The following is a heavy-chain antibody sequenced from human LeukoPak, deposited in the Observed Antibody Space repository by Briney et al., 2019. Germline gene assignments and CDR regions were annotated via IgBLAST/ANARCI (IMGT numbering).Heavy chain of an antibody. Sequence: GASVKVSCKASGGTFSSYAISWVRQAPGQGLEWMGGIIPIFGTANYAQKFQGRVTITADKSTSTAYMEPSSLRSEDTAVYYCRGEVSSGYSYYYYMDVWGKGTTVTVSS. CDR1: GGTFSSYA. CDR3: RGEVSSGYSYYYYMDV. J-gene: IGHJ6*03. CDR2: IIPIFGTA. V-gene: IGHV1-69*06. D-gene: IGHD3-22*01.